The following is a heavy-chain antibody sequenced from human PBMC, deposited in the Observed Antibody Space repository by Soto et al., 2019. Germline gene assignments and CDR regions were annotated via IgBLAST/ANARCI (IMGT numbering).Heavy chain of an antibody. CDR2: INHSGST. CDR3: ARVRHVLLWFGESRGYGMDV. Sequence: QVRLQQWGAGLLKPSETLSLTCAVYGGSFSGYYWSWIRQPPGKGLEWIGEINHSGSTNYNPSLKSRVTISVDTSKNQFSLKLSSVTAADTAVYYCARVRHVLLWFGESRGYGMDVWGQGTTVTVSS. V-gene: IGHV4-34*01. D-gene: IGHD3-10*01. CDR1: GGSFSGYY. J-gene: IGHJ6*02.